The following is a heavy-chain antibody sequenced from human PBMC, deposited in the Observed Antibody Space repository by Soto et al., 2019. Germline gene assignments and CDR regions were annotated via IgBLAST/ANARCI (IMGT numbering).Heavy chain of an antibody. J-gene: IGHJ3*02. CDR1: GFTFSDYY. CDR3: ARDHDYGDYVDAFDI. D-gene: IGHD4-17*01. V-gene: IGHV3-11*06. CDR2: ISSSSSYT. Sequence: GGSLRLSCAASGFTFSDYYMSWIRQAPGKGLEWVSYISSSSSYTNYADSVKGRFTISRDNAKNSLYLQMNSLRAEDTAVYYCARDHDYGDYVDAFDIWGQGTMVTVSS.